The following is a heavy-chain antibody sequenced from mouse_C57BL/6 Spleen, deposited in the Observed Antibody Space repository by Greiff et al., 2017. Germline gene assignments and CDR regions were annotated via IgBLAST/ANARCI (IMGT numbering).Heavy chain of an antibody. V-gene: IGHV1-55*01. D-gene: IGHD2-2*01. J-gene: IGHJ2*01. CDR3: ARVDGYEAY. Sequence: QVHVKQPGAELVKPGASVKMSCKASGYTFTSYWITWVKQRPGQGLEWIGDIYPGSGSTNYNEKFKSKATLTVDTSSSTAYMQLSSLTSEDSAVYYCARVDGYEAYWGQGTTLTVSS. CDR2: IYPGSGST. CDR1: GYTFTSYW.